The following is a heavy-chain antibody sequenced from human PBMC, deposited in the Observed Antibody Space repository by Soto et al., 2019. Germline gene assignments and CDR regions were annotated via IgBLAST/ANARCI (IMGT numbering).Heavy chain of an antibody. D-gene: IGHD3-22*01. Sequence: EVQLVESGGGLIQPGGSLRLSCAASGFTFSSNDMNWVRQAPGKVLEWVSLIYSSGSTYYADSVKGRFTISRDNSKNTFYLHMSSLRAEDTSVYYCATRPLLPGAPWGQGTIVTVSS. CDR2: IYSSGST. J-gene: IGHJ3*01. CDR1: GFTFSSND. V-gene: IGHV3-53*01. CDR3: ATRPLLPGAP.